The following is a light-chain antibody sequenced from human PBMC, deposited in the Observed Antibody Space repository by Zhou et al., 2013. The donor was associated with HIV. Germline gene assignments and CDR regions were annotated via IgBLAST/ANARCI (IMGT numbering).Light chain of an antibody. CDR2: DAS. V-gene: IGKV3-11*02. J-gene: IGKJ4*01. Sequence: EVVLTQSPATLSLSPGERATLSCRASQSVSTQLSWYQHRPGQPPRLLIYDASKRATGIPARFSGSGSGRDFSLTISSLEPGDFAVYYCQQRYNWLTFGGGPHVEIK. CDR1: QSVSTQ. CDR3: QQRYNWLT.